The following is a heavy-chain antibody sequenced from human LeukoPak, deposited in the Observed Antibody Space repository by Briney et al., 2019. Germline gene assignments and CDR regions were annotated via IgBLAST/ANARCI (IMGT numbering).Heavy chain of an antibody. CDR1: GGSISIYY. Sequence: SETLSLTCTVSGGSISIYYWSWIRQPPGKGLEWIGDIYHSGRSNCNPSLKSRGTISVDTSKNQFSLKLRSVAAADAAVYYCARGSITVVPAFDIWGQGTMVTVSS. V-gene: IGHV4-59*12. CDR2: IYHSGRS. J-gene: IGHJ3*02. D-gene: IGHD3-3*01. CDR3: ARGSITVVPAFDI.